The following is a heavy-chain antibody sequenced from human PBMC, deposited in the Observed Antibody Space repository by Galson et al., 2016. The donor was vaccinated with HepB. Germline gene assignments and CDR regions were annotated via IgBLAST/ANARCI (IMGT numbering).Heavy chain of an antibody. CDR1: GFTFGNYA. CDR3: AKTRWAIGRFDY. J-gene: IGHJ4*02. V-gene: IGHV3-23*01. D-gene: IGHD6-13*01. Sequence: SLRLSCAASGFTFGNYAMSWVRQAPGKGLEWVSAINFNSGSTYYADSVKGRFTISRDNSKNTLYLQMKSLRAEDTAVYYCAKTRWAIGRFDYWGQGTRVTVSS. CDR2: INFNSGST.